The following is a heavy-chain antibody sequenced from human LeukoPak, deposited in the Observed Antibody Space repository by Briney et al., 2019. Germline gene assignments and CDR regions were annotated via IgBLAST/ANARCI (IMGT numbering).Heavy chain of an antibody. CDR1: GYTFTGYY. J-gene: IGHJ1*01. CDR2: INPNSGGT. CDR3: ARGYYDGSDFEYFQH. V-gene: IGHV1-2*02. D-gene: IGHD3-22*01. Sequence: GASVKVSCKASGYTFTGYYMHWVRQAPGQGLEWMAWINPNSGGTNYAQKFQGRVTMTRDTSISTAYMELSRLKSDDTAVYYCARGYYDGSDFEYFQHWGQGTLVTVSS.